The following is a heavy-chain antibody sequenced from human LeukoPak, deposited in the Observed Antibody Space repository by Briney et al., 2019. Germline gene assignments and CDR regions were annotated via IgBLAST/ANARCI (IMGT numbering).Heavy chain of an antibody. V-gene: IGHV4-31*03. D-gene: IGHD3-22*01. CDR1: GGSISSGGYY. J-gene: IGHJ5*02. CDR3: ARERCYYDSFCWFDP. CDR2: IYYSGST. Sequence: PSETLSLTCTVSGGSISSGGYYWSWIRQHPGKGLEWIGYIYYSGSTYYNPSLKSRVTISVDTSKNQFSLKLSSVTAADTAVYYCARERCYYDSFCWFDPWGQGTLVTVSS.